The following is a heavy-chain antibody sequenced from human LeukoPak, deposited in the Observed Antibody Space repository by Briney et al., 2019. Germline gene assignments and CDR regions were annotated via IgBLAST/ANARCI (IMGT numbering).Heavy chain of an antibody. V-gene: IGHV1-18*01. D-gene: IGHD3-3*01. CDR1: GYTFTSYG. CDR3: ARGFGYYDFWSGYYDY. CDR2: ISAYNGNT. J-gene: IGHJ4*02. Sequence: ASVKVSCKASGYTFTSYGISWVRQAPGQGLEWMGWISAYNGNTNYAQKLQGRVTMTTDTSTSTAYMELRSLRSDDTAVYSCARGFGYYDFWSGYYDYWGQGTLVTVSS.